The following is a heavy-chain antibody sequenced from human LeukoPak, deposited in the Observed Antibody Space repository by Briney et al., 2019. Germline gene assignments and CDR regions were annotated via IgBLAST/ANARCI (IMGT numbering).Heavy chain of an antibody. CDR3: ARTTKYSGYDYYFDY. Sequence: PGRSLRLSCAASGFTFSSYGMHWVRQAPGKGLEWVAVIWYDGSNKYYADSVKGRFTISRDNAKNSLYLQMNSLRAEDTAVYYCARTTKYSGYDYYFDYWGQGTLVTVSS. V-gene: IGHV3-33*01. J-gene: IGHJ4*02. CDR1: GFTFSSYG. D-gene: IGHD5-12*01. CDR2: IWYDGSNK.